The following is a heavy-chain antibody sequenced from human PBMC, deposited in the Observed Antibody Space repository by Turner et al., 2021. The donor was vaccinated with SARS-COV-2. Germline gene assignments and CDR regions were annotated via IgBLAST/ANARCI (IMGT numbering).Heavy chain of an antibody. J-gene: IGHJ4*02. D-gene: IGHD3-22*01. V-gene: IGHV3-33*01. CDR2: IWFDGSNK. Sequence: QVQLVESGGGVVQPGRSLRLSCAASGFTFSSNGMHWVRQAPGKGMEWVAVIWFDGSNKYYADAVKGRFTISRDNSKNTLYLQMNSLRAEDTAVYYCARDRAFGDSSGRDYWGQGTLVTVSS. CDR3: ARDRAFGDSSGRDY. CDR1: GFTFSSNG.